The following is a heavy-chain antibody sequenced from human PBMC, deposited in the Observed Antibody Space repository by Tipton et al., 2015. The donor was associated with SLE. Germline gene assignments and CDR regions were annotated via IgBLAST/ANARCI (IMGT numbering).Heavy chain of an antibody. J-gene: IGHJ5*02. V-gene: IGHV4-59*01. D-gene: IGHD3-3*01. Sequence: TLSLTCTVSGGSISGYYWSWIRQPPGKGLEWIGYFYYSGSTNYNPSLKSRVTISLDKSKNQFSLKLSSVTAADTAVYYCARGGTVFGVVLNWFDPWGQGTLVTVPS. CDR2: FYYSGST. CDR3: ARGGTVFGVVLNWFDP. CDR1: GGSISGYY.